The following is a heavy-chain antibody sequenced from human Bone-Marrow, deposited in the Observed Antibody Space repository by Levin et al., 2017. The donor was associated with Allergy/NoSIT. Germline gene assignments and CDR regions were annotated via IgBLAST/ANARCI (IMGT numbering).Heavy chain of an antibody. CDR2: ISSSSSYI. D-gene: IGHD3-22*01. CDR3: AREVYYDSSGYPPSLDY. V-gene: IGHV3-21*01. J-gene: IGHJ4*02. Sequence: GGSLRLSCAASGFTFSSYSMNWVRQAPGKGLEWVSSISSSSSYIYYADSVKGRFTISRDNAKNSLYLQMNSLRAEDTAVYYCAREVYYDSSGYPPSLDYWGQGTLVTVSS. CDR1: GFTFSSYS.